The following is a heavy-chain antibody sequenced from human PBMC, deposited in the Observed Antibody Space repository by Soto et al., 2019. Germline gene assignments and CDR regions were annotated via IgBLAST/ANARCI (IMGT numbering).Heavy chain of an antibody. CDR3: ARVHVMVVAGSTFDY. CDR2: IYHGGTT. Sequence: SATLSLTCAVSVYSISSGSYWACIRQPPGKGPEWIASIYHGGTTFYNPFLKSRITISVDTSNNQFSLKLTSVTAADTAVYYCARVHVMVVAGSTFDYWGHGTLVTVSS. V-gene: IGHV4-38-2*01. D-gene: IGHD6-19*01. J-gene: IGHJ4*01. CDR1: VYSISSGSY.